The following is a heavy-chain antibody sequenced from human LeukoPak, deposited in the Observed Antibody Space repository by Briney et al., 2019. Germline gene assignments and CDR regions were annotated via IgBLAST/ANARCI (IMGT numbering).Heavy chain of an antibody. CDR3: ARRVWDNNWFDP. CDR1: GFTFRSYW. Sequence: GGSLRLSCAASGFTFRSYWMSWVRQAPGKGPEWVANIKQDGSEKYYVDSVKGRFTISRDNAKNSLYLQMDSLRAEDTAVYYCARRVWDNNWFDPWGQGTLVTVSS. CDR2: IKQDGSEK. D-gene: IGHD5/OR15-5a*01. V-gene: IGHV3-7*01. J-gene: IGHJ5*02.